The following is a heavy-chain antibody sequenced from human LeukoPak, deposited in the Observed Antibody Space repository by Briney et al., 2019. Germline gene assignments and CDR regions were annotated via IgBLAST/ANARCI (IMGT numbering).Heavy chain of an antibody. V-gene: IGHV4-39*01. Sequence: SETLSLTCTVSGGSISSSSFYWGWXRQPPXKGLEWIGSIHYSGSTYYNPSLKSRVTLSVAASKNQFSLKLSSVTAADTAVYFCERHYYGSGSFGYWGQGTLVTVSS. D-gene: IGHD3-10*01. CDR1: GGSISSSSFY. CDR2: IHYSGST. J-gene: IGHJ4*02. CDR3: ERHYYGSGSFGY.